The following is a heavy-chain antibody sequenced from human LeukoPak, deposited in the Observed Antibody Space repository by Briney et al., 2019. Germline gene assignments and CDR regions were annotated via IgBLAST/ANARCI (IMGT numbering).Heavy chain of an antibody. V-gene: IGHV4-39*07. CDR1: GGSISSSSYY. CDR3: VSPVAGSTNWFDT. D-gene: IGHD6-19*01. Sequence: PSETLSLTCTVSGGSISSSSYYWGWIRQPPGKGLEWIGSMYYSGSTYYNPSLKSRVTISVDTSKNQFSLKVTSVTAADTAVYYCVSPVAGSTNWFDTWGQGTLVTVSS. CDR2: MYYSGST. J-gene: IGHJ5*02.